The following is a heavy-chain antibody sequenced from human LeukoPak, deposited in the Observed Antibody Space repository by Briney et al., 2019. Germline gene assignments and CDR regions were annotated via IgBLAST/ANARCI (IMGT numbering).Heavy chain of an antibody. Sequence: KASETLSLTCTVSGASISRYYWNWIRQPAGKGLEWLGHIYRTGSTNYNPSLKSRVSMSVGTSKDQFSLKLSSVTAADTAVYYCARLDYFWSGSYADWGQGTLVTVSS. CDR2: IYRTGST. D-gene: IGHD3-3*01. J-gene: IGHJ4*02. CDR3: ARLDYFWSGSYAD. CDR1: GASISRYY. V-gene: IGHV4-4*07.